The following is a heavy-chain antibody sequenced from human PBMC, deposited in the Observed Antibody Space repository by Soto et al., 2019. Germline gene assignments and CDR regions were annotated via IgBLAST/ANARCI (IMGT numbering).Heavy chain of an antibody. J-gene: IGHJ5*02. D-gene: IGHD2-8*02. V-gene: IGHV5-51*01. CDR3: VRVGLVGSNSLSKACFDH. CDR2: IYPGDSDT. CDR1: GYTFTSHW. Sequence: GESLKIPCMGSGYTFTSHWIGWVRQMPGKGLEWMGIIYPGDSDTRYSPSFQGQVTISADKSIRTAYLQWNSLKASDTAMYYCVRVGLVGSNSLSKACFDHCGPGPLVTVYS.